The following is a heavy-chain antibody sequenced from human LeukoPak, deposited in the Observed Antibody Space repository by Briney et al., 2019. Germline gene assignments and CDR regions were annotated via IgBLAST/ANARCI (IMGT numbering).Heavy chain of an antibody. Sequence: GGSLRLSCAASGFIFSDYYMSWIRQAPGKGLEWVSYISSSSSSTNYADSVKGRFTISRDNAKRSLYLQMNSLRAEDTAVYYCARDQRPYDILTGYYDYWGQGTLVTVSS. V-gene: IGHV3-11*06. J-gene: IGHJ4*02. CDR1: GFIFSDYY. CDR3: ARDQRPYDILTGYYDY. CDR2: ISSSSSST. D-gene: IGHD3-9*01.